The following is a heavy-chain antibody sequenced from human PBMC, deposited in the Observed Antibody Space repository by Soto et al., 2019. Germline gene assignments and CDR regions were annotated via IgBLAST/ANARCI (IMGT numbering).Heavy chain of an antibody. Sequence: SQTLSLPCAITGDSVSSNSAGWSWVRQSPSRGLEWLGRTYYRSKWSYEYAVSVRGRITINPDTSKNQYSRQLNSVTPEDTAVYYCARGFALRLVAYYYYGMDVWGQGTTVTVSS. J-gene: IGHJ6*02. CDR3: ARGFALRLVAYYYYGMDV. V-gene: IGHV6-1*01. CDR2: TYYRSKWSY. D-gene: IGHD2-21*01. CDR1: GDSVSSNSAG.